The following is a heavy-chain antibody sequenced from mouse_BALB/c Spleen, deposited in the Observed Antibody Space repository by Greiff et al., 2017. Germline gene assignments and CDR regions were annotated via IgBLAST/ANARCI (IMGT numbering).Heavy chain of an antibody. D-gene: IGHD1-1*01. J-gene: IGHJ1*01. V-gene: IGHV5-6-5*01. CDR2: ISSGGST. Sequence: EGKLMESGGGLVKPGGSLKLPCAASGFTFSSYAMSWGRQTPEKRREWVASISSGGSTYYPDSVKGRFTISRDNARNILYLQMSSLRSEDTAMYYCARGGATVTHWYFDVWGAGTTVTVSS. CDR3: ARGGATVTHWYFDV. CDR1: GFTFSSYA.